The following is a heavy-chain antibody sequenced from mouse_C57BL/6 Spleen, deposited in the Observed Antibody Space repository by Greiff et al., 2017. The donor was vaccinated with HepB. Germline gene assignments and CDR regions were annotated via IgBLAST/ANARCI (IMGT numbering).Heavy chain of an antibody. Sequence: QVQLKESGAELVRPGASVKLSCKASGYTFTDYYINWVKQRPGQGLEWIARIYPGSGNTYYNEKFKGKATLTAEKSSSTAYMQLSSLTSEDSAVYFWARSPDSSGAWFAYWGQGTLVTVSA. CDR2: IYPGSGNT. CDR3: ARSPDSSGAWFAY. CDR1: GYTFTDYY. D-gene: IGHD3-2*02. J-gene: IGHJ3*01. V-gene: IGHV1-76*01.